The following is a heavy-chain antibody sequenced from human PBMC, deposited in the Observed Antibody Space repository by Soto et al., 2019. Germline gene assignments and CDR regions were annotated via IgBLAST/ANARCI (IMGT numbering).Heavy chain of an antibody. Sequence: PSETLSLTCTVSGGSISSGGYYWSWIRQHPGKGLEWIGYIYYSGSTYYNPSLKSRVTISVDTSKNQFPLKLSSVTAADTAVYYFARDPDSMGEFDYWGQGTLVTVSA. CDR2: IYYSGST. CDR1: GGSISSGGYY. J-gene: IGHJ4*02. CDR3: ARDPDSMGEFDY. V-gene: IGHV4-31*03. D-gene: IGHD3-16*01.